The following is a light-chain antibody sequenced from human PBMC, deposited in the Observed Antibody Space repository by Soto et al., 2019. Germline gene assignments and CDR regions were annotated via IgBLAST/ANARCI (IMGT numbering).Light chain of an antibody. Sequence: QSVLTQPASVSGSPGQSITISCTGTSSDVGGYNYVSWYQQHPGKAPKLMIYDVSNRPSGVSNRFSGSKSGNTASLTISGLQAEDEADYYCSSYTSSSTLPVFGTGTQLTVL. CDR3: SSYTSSSTLPV. CDR2: DVS. CDR1: SSDVGGYNY. V-gene: IGLV2-14*01. J-gene: IGLJ1*01.